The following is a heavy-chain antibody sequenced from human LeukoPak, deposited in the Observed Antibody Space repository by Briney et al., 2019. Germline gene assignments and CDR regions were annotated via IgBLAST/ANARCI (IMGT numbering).Heavy chain of an antibody. D-gene: IGHD2-8*02. CDR2: ISDSSDTM. CDR3: ATYRQVLLPFES. J-gene: IGHJ4*02. V-gene: IGHV3-48*01. Sequence: GGSLRLSCAASGFTFSYYSMNWVRQAPGKGLEWVSYISDSSDTMYYADSVKGRFTISRDNAKNSLYLQMNSLRAEDTAIYYCATYRQVLLPFESWGQGTLVTVSS. CDR1: GFTFSYYS.